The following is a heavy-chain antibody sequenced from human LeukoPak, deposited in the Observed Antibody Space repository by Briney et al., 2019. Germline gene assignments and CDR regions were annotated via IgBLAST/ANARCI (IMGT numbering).Heavy chain of an antibody. V-gene: IGHV4-38-2*02. CDR3: ARGKGIAARRIYYYYYMDV. D-gene: IGHD6-6*01. Sequence: SETLSLTCTVSGYSISSGYYWGWTRQPPGKGLEWIGSIYYSGSTYYNPSLKSRVTISVDTSKNQFSLKLSSVTAADTAVYYCARGKGIAARRIYYYYYMDVWGKGTTVTVSS. CDR2: IYYSGST. CDR1: GYSISSGYY. J-gene: IGHJ6*03.